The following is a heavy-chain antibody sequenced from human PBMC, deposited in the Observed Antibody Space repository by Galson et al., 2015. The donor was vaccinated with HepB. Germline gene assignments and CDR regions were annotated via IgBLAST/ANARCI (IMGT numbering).Heavy chain of an antibody. J-gene: IGHJ6*03. D-gene: IGHD2-15*01. CDR1: GGTFSSYA. V-gene: IGHV1-69*13. CDR2: IIPIFGTA. Sequence: SVKVSCKASGGTFSSYAISWVRQAPGQGLEWMGGIIPIFGTANYAQKFQGRVTITADESTSTAYMELSSLRSEDTAVYYCARAGIGGYCSGGSCPRGSYYYYYMDVWGKGTTVTVSS. CDR3: ARAGIGGYCSGGSCPRGSYYYYYMDV.